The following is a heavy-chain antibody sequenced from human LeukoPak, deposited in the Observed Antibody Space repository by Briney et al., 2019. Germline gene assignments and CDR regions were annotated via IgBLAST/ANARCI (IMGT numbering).Heavy chain of an antibody. CDR2: IYYSGST. CDR3: ARGGYYGSGNDFRFDP. Sequence: SETLSLTCTVSGGSISNSSYYWGWIRQPPGKGLEWIGYIYYSGSTNYKPSLKSRVTISVDTSKNQFSLKLSSVTAADTAVYYCARGGYYGSGNDFRFDPWGQGTLVTVSS. V-gene: IGHV4-61*05. D-gene: IGHD3-10*01. CDR1: GGSISNSSYY. J-gene: IGHJ5*02.